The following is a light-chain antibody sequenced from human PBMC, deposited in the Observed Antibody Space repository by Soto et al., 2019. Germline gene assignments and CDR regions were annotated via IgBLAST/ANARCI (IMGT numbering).Light chain of an antibody. CDR1: QTISSW. CDR2: DAS. V-gene: IGKV1-5*01. J-gene: IGKJ1*01. CDR3: QQYNSYSET. Sequence: DIQMTQSPSSLSASIGDRVTITCRASQTISSWLAWYQQKPGKAPKLLIYDASTLKSGVPSRFSGSGSGTEFTLTISSLQPDDFATYYCQQYNSYSETFGQGTKVDIK.